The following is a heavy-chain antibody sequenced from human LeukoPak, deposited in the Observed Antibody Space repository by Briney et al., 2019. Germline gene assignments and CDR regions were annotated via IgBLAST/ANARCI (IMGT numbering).Heavy chain of an antibody. D-gene: IGHD3-16*01. Sequence: GGSLRLSCAASGFTFSSYEMNWVRQAPGKGLEWVSFISTSSNYIYYADSVKGRFTISRDNAKNSLYLQMNNLRAEDTAVYYCARDGGGYFDYWGQGTLVTVSS. J-gene: IGHJ4*02. CDR2: ISTSSNYI. CDR1: GFTFSSYE. CDR3: ARDGGGYFDY. V-gene: IGHV3-21*01.